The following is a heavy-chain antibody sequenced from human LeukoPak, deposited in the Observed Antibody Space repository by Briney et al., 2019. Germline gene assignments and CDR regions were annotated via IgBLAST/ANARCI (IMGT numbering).Heavy chain of an antibody. CDR1: GGTFSSYT. CDR2: IIPILGIA. V-gene: IGHV1-69*02. CDR3: ARVASRRDFTIFGIVY. Sequence: ASVKVSCKASGGTFSSYTISWVRQAPGQGLEWMGRIIPILGIANYAQKFQGRVTITADISTSTAYMELSSLRSEDTAVYYCARVASRRDFTIFGIVYWGQGTLVTVSS. J-gene: IGHJ4*02. D-gene: IGHD3-3*01.